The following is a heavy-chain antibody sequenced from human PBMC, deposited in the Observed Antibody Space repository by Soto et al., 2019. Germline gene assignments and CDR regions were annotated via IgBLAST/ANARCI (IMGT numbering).Heavy chain of an antibody. J-gene: IGHJ4*02. Sequence: QVQLKESGPGLVKPSQTLSLTCTVSGGSISSGGYYWSWIRQHPGKDLEWIGYIYNSGNTYYNSSNKRRVTISGDTSKKPVSMGLTSVTAADAAPYYCARAKGRSFFEYWGQGTVVTVSS. CDR2: IYNSGNT. D-gene: IGHD1-26*01. CDR3: ARAKGRSFFEY. CDR1: GGSISSGGYY. V-gene: IGHV4-31*03.